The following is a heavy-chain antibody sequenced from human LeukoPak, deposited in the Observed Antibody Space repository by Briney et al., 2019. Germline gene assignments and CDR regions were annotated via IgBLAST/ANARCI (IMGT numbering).Heavy chain of an antibody. CDR1: GGTFTEKF. J-gene: IGHJ1*01. D-gene: IGHD3-22*01. CDR2: INPNSGGT. V-gene: IGHV1-2*02. Sequence: ASVKVSFKASGGTFTEKFMHWVRQAPGQGLQWIGWINPNSGGTKYAQKFQGRVTLTRDTSISTSYMELSSLRSDDTAVYYCARVWAYHDTSGYLEYFQEWGQGTLVTVSS. CDR3: ARVWAYHDTSGYLEYFQE.